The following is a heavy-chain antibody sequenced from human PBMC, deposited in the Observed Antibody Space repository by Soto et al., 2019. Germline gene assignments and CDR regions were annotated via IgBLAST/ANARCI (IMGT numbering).Heavy chain of an antibody. CDR3: ARGAFHNYYVDS. Sequence: GGSLRLSCAASGFTFSTYWMHCVRQAPGEGLVWVSRIKGDGSSTSSADSVEGRFTISRDNAKNTVYLHMNSLRADDTAVYYCARGAFHNYYVDSWGQGTLVTVFS. CDR1: GFTFSTYW. D-gene: IGHD3-3*02. CDR2: IKGDGSST. J-gene: IGHJ4*02. V-gene: IGHV3-74*01.